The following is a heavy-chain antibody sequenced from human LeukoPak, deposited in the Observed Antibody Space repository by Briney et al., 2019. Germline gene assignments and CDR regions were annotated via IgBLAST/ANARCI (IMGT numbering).Heavy chain of an antibody. D-gene: IGHD4-17*01. CDR3: ARLHDYGDYYADH. V-gene: IGHV4-39*01. J-gene: IGHJ5*02. Sequence: SETLSLTCIVSGGSIRSNSYWWGWIRQPPGKGLDWIGSIYYGGSTYYSPPLKSRVSISVDTSKNQFSLKLSSVTAADTAVYYCARLHDYGDYYADHWGQGTLVTVSS. CDR2: IYYGGST. CDR1: GGSIRSNSYW.